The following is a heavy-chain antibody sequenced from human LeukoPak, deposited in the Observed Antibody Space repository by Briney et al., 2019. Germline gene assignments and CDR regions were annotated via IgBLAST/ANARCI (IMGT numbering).Heavy chain of an antibody. Sequence: SETLSLTCAVYGGSFSGYYWSWIRQPPGKGLEWIGEINHSGSTNYNPSLKSRVTISVDTSKNQFSLKLSSATAADTAVYYCARGSEYSSSSNFDYWGQGTLVTVSS. J-gene: IGHJ4*02. V-gene: IGHV4-34*01. D-gene: IGHD6-6*01. CDR2: INHSGST. CDR1: GGSFSGYY. CDR3: ARGSEYSSSSNFDY.